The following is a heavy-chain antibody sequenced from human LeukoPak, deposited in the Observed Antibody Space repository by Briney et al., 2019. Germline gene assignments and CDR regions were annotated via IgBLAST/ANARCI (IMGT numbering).Heavy chain of an antibody. V-gene: IGHV4-4*07. J-gene: IGHJ6*03. D-gene: IGHD2-15*01. CDR2: IYTSGST. CDR3: ASFYCSGGSCYQYYYYYYMDV. Sequence: ASETLSLTCTVSGGSISSYYWSWIRQPAGKGLEWIGRIYTSGSTNYNPSLRSRVTISVDTSKNQFSLKLSSVTAADTAVYYCASFYCSGGSCYQYYYYYYMDVWGKGTTVTISS. CDR1: GGSISSYY.